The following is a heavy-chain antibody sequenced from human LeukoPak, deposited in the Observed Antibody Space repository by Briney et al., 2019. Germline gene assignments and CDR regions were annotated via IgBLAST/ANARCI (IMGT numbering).Heavy chain of an antibody. CDR3: ARARYSYGMYYFDY. CDR2: IYHSGST. J-gene: IGHJ4*02. Sequence: SETLPLTCAVSGYSISSGYYWAWIRQPPGKGLEWIGNIYHSGSTYYNPSLKSRVTISVDTSKNQFSLKLSSVTAADTAVYYCARARYSYGMYYFDYWGQGTLVTVSS. CDR1: GYSISSGYY. D-gene: IGHD5-18*01. V-gene: IGHV4-38-2*01.